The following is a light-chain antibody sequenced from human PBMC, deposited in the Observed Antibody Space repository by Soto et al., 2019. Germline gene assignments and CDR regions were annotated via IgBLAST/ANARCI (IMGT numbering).Light chain of an antibody. Sequence: QSVLAQPTSVSGSPGQSIAISCTGTSSDVGGYNYVSWHQQHPGKAPKFLFSVVSNRPSGVSNRFSGSKSGNTASLTISGLQAEDEADYYCSSYRSGGTFVFGSGTKLTVL. CDR1: SSDVGGYNY. V-gene: IGLV2-14*01. J-gene: IGLJ1*01. CDR3: SSYRSGGTFV. CDR2: VVS.